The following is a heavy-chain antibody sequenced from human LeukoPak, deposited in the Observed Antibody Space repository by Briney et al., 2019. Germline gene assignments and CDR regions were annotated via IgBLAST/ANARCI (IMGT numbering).Heavy chain of an antibody. V-gene: IGHV1-18*01. CDR3: ARAGRSDLYGMDV. CDR2: ISAYNGNT. CDR1: GYTFTSYG. D-gene: IGHD6-19*01. J-gene: IGHJ6*02. Sequence: ASVKVSCKASGYTFTSYGISWVRQAPGQGLEWMGWISAYNGNTNYAQKFQGRVTITADKSTSTAYMELSSLRSEDTAVYYCARAGRSDLYGMDVWGQGTTVTVSS.